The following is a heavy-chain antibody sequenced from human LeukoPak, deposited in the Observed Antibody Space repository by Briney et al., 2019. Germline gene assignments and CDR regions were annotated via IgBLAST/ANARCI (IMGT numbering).Heavy chain of an antibody. D-gene: IGHD5-18*01. V-gene: IGHV1-8*01. CDR1: GYTFTSYD. J-gene: IGHJ6*03. CDR2: MNPNSGNT. CDR3: AKRGYSYDFHYYYYMDV. Sequence: ASVKVSCKASGYTFTSYDINWVRQATGQGLGWMGWMNPNSGNTGYAQKFQGRVTMTRNTSISTAYMELSSLRSEDTAVYYCAKRGYSYDFHYYYYMDVWGKGTTVTVSS.